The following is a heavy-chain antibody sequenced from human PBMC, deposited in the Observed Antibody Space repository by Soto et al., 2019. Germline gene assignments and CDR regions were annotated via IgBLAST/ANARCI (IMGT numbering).Heavy chain of an antibody. V-gene: IGHV3-30-3*01. CDR1: GFTFSSYA. Sequence: QVQLVESGGGVVQPGRSLRLSCAASGFTFSSYAMHWVRQAPGKGLEWVAVISYDGSNKYYAVSVKGRFTISRDNSKNTLYLQMNSLRAEDTAVYYCARPTEAHYYYYGMDVWGQGTTVTVSS. CDR3: ARPTEAHYYYYGMDV. J-gene: IGHJ6*02. CDR2: ISYDGSNK.